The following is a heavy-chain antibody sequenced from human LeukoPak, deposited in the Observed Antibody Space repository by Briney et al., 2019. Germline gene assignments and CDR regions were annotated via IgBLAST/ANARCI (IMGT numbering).Heavy chain of an antibody. CDR1: GFPFSRYA. J-gene: IGHJ4*02. CDR3: AKAPPGIAAAGTDY. V-gene: IGHV3-23*01. D-gene: IGHD6-13*01. CDR2: ISGNCGST. Sequence: GGSLRLSCAACGFPFSRYAMSWIRQAPGKGLEWVSDISGNCGSTYYADSVKGRFTIPRDNSKNTLYLQMNSLSAEDTAVYYCAKAPPGIAAAGTDYWGQGTLVTVSS.